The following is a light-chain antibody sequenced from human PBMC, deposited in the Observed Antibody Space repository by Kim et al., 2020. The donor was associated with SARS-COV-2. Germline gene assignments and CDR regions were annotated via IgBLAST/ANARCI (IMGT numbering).Light chain of an antibody. CDR1: SSDVGVNDY. CDR3: CSYAGTYSYV. J-gene: IGLJ1*01. Sequence: GQAVTISWSGPSSDVGVNDYVSWYQQHPGKAPNLMIYDVSKRPSGVPDRFSGSKSANTASLTISGLQAEDEADYYCCSYAGTYSYVFGTGTQLTVL. CDR2: DVS. V-gene: IGLV2-11*01.